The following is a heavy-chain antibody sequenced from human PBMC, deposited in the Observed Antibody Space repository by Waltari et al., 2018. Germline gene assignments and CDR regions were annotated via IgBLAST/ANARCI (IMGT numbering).Heavy chain of an antibody. D-gene: IGHD1-1*01. CDR3: AKSMGTPGPFDL. V-gene: IGHV3-33*06. CDR2: IWYDGTTK. CDR1: GFTFSSYG. J-gene: IGHJ3*01. Sequence: QVQLVESGGGVVQPGRSLRLSCTASGFTFSSYGMHWVRQAPGKGLEWVSLIWYDGTTKYYIDSVKCRFTISRDNSKNTLYLQMNSLRAEDTAVYYCAKSMGTPGPFDLWGQGTMVTVSS.